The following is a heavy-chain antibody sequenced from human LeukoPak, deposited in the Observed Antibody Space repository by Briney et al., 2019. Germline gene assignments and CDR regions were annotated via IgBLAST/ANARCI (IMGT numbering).Heavy chain of an antibody. CDR2: MNPNSGNT. J-gene: IGHJ3*02. CDR3: ARYHYYDSSGLDAFDI. D-gene: IGHD3-22*01. V-gene: IGHV1-8*01. CDR1: GYTFTSYD. Sequence: GASVKVSCKASGYTFTSYDINWVRQATGQGLEWMGWMNPNSGNTGYAQKFQGRVTMTRNTSISTAYMELSSLRSGDTAVYYCARYHYYDSSGLDAFDIWGQGTMVTVSS.